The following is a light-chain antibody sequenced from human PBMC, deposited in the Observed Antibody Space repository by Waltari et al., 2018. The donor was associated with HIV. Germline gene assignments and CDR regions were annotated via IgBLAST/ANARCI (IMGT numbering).Light chain of an antibody. CDR1: QSVTEY. J-gene: IGKJ2*01. V-gene: IGKV3-11*01. Sequence: EIVLTQSPATLSLSPGETATLSCRASQSVTEYLAWFQQNPGQPPRLLIYGASKRANGVPDRFSGSGSGTDFTLTITGLQPEDSAVYYCQQRADWPTFGQGTKLEIK. CDR3: QQRADWPT. CDR2: GAS.